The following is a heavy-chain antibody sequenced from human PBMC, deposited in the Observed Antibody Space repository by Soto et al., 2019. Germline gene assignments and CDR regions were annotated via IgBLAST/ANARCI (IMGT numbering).Heavy chain of an antibody. CDR3: ARLGGYYQAFDQ. V-gene: IGHV4-59*08. Sequence: SETLSLTCSVSDGSINSYYGGWFRQPPGKGLEWIGYIYYSGSTTYHPSLKSRVTISVDTSKNQFSLNLTSVTAADTAVYYCARLGGYYQAFDQWGQGSLVTVSS. J-gene: IGHJ4*02. CDR2: IYYSGST. D-gene: IGHD3-22*01. CDR1: DGSINSYY.